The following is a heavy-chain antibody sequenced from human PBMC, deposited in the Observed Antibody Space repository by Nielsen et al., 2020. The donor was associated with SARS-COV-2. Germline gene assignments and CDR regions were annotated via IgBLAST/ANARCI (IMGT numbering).Heavy chain of an antibody. D-gene: IGHD5-18*01. CDR3: AKAGWIQLWLRPHYFDY. J-gene: IGHJ4*02. CDR1: GFTFSSYA. CDR2: ISGSGGST. Sequence: GGSLRLSCAASGFTFSSYAMSWVRQAPGKGLEWVSAISGSGGSTYYADSVKGRFTISRDNPKNTLYLQMNSLRAEDTAVYYCAKAGWIQLWLRPHYFDYWGQGTLVTVSS. V-gene: IGHV3-23*01.